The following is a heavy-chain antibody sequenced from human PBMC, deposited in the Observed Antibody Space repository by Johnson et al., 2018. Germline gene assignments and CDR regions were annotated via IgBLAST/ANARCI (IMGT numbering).Heavy chain of an antibody. CDR3: TTVRVSSLQYFHD. CDR1: GFSFNNAW. D-gene: IGHD3-16*01. Sequence: VQLVESGGGVVKPGGSLRLSCAASGFSFNNAWMNWVRQAPGKGLEWVGRIKSETDGGTIDYAAHVKGRFTISREYSKNTLYLQMNSLKTEDTAVYYCTTVRVSSLQYFHDGGQGTLVSVSS. V-gene: IGHV3-15*07. CDR2: IKSETDGGTI. J-gene: IGHJ1*01.